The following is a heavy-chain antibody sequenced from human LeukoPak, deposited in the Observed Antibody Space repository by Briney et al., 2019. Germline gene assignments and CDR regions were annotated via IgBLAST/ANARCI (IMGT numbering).Heavy chain of an antibody. V-gene: IGHV4-4*02. CDR2: IFHSGST. Sequence: SETLSLTCAVSGVSIDRSNWWSWVRQPPGKGLEWIGEIFHSGSTYYNPSLKSRVTISVDTSKNQFSLKLSSVTAADTAVYYCARENCSGGSCYSHYYYYMDVWGKGTTVTVSS. D-gene: IGHD2-15*01. CDR1: GVSIDRSNW. CDR3: ARENCSGGSCYSHYYYYMDV. J-gene: IGHJ6*03.